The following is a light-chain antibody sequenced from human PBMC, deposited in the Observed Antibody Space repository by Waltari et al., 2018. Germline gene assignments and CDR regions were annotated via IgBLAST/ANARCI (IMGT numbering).Light chain of an antibody. CDR3: YSAADKKGE. J-gene: IGLJ2*01. V-gene: IGLV3-27*01. CDR1: MVPQKY. Sequence: SYELTQPSSVSVSPGQTARITCSGDMVPQKYIRWFQQKPGQAPVLVIYKDTKRPSGIPELCSGSTSGATATLTISGARVEDEADYYCYSAADKKGEFGGGTKLTVL. CDR2: KDT.